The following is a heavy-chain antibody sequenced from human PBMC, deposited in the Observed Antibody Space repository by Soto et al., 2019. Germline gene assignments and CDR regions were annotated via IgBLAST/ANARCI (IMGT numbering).Heavy chain of an antibody. V-gene: IGHV1-18*01. CDR1: GYTFTNFG. Sequence: QVQLVQSRAEVTKPGASLKVACKTSGYTFTNFGISWVRQAPGQGLEWMGWISAYNGNKDYALKFQGRVTMTTDTSTRTAYMDLRSLRSDDTAVYYCARVCSSCPFEYWGQGTLVTVSS. D-gene: IGHD6-13*01. CDR2: ISAYNGNK. CDR3: ARVCSSCPFEY. J-gene: IGHJ4*02.